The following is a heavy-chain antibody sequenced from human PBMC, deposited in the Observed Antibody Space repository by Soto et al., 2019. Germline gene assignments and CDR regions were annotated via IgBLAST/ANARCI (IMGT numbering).Heavy chain of an antibody. CDR2: IYHSGST. J-gene: IGHJ5*02. Sequence: ASETLSLTCAVSGGSISSGGYSWSWIRQPPGKGLEWIGYIYHSGSTYYNPSLKSRVTISVDRSKNQFSLKLSSVTAADTAVYYCASLHYGDYDAWGQGTLVTVSS. CDR3: ASLHYGDYDA. V-gene: IGHV4-30-2*01. CDR1: GGSISSGGYS. D-gene: IGHD4-17*01.